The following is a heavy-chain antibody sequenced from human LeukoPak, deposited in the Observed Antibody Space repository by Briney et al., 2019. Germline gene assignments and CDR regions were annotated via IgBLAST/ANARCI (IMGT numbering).Heavy chain of an antibody. D-gene: IGHD3-10*01. J-gene: IGHJ4*02. V-gene: IGHV3-66*02. Sequence: GGSLRLSCADSGFTVSSNYMSWVRLAPGKGLEWVSVIYSGGSTYYADSVKGRFTISRDNSKNTLYLQMNSLRAEDTAVYYCARDMVRGVSFDYWGQGTLVTVSS. CDR2: IYSGGST. CDR3: ARDMVRGVSFDY. CDR1: GFTVSSNY.